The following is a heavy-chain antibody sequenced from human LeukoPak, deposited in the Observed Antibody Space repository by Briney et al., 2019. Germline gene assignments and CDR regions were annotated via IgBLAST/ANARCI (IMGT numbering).Heavy chain of an antibody. J-gene: IGHJ4*02. Sequence: RPGGSLRLSCAASGFTFSRFWMSWVRQAPGKGLEYVANINGDGSEKYYVDSVKGRFTISRDNVRNSLFLQMSSLRVEDTAVYYCARDSSAEKGQQLANWGQGTLVTVST. D-gene: IGHD6-13*01. CDR3: ARDSSAEKGQQLAN. CDR1: GFTFSRFW. CDR2: INGDGSEK. V-gene: IGHV3-7*04.